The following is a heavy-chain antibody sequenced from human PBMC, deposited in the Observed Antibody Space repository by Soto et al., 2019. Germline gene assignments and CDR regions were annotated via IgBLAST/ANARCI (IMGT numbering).Heavy chain of an antibody. V-gene: IGHV4-39*01. Sequence: PSETLSLTCTVSGDSIISSDFYWGWVRQPPGKGLEWVGSIFYLGSSYYNPSLKSRATMSVDTSKNQFSLRLRSVTAADTALYFCARHSLALRKNNWFDPWGQGTMVTVSS. CDR3: ARHSLALRKNNWFDP. CDR1: GDSIISSDFY. CDR2: IFYLGSS. D-gene: IGHD3-3*02. J-gene: IGHJ5*02.